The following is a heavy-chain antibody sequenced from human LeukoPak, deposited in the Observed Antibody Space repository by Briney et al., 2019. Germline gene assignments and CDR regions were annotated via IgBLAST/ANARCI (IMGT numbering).Heavy chain of an antibody. CDR1: GFTFSNAW. CDR3: TTDHHYVWGSNFDY. CDR2: IKSKTDGGTT. Sequence: PGGSLRLSCAASGFTFSNAWMSWVRQAPGKGLEWVGRIKSKTDGGTTDYAAPVKGRFTISRVDSKNTLYLQMNSLKTEDTAVYYCTTDHHYVWGSNFDYWGQGTLVTVSS. V-gene: IGHV3-15*01. D-gene: IGHD3-16*01. J-gene: IGHJ4*02.